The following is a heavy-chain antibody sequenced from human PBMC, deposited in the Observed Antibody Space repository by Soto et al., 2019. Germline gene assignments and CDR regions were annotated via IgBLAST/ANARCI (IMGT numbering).Heavy chain of an antibody. D-gene: IGHD4-17*01. CDR2: IGSRSSPI. Sequence: EVQLVDSGGGLVQPGGSLRLSCAASGFIFSNYGMNWVRQAPGKGPEWVSYIGSRSSPIYYADSVKGRFTISRDNAKNSLYLQMNSLRDDDPAVYYCARDPVLDYGAYHWFDPWGQGTLVIVSS. J-gene: IGHJ5*02. CDR3: ARDPVLDYGAYHWFDP. V-gene: IGHV3-48*02. CDR1: GFIFSNYG.